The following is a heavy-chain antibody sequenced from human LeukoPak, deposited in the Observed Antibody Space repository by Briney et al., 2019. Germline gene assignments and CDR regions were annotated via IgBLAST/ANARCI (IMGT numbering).Heavy chain of an antibody. V-gene: IGHV4-34*01. CDR3: ARRDIVVVPAAIAYFQH. D-gene: IGHD2-2*02. CDR1: GGSFSGYY. Sequence: PSETLSLTCAVYGGSFSGYYWSWIRQPPGKGLEWIGEINHSGSTNYNPSLKSRVTISVDTSKNQFSLKLSSVTAADTAVYYCARRDIVVVPAAIAYFQHWGQGTLVTVSP. J-gene: IGHJ1*01. CDR2: INHSGST.